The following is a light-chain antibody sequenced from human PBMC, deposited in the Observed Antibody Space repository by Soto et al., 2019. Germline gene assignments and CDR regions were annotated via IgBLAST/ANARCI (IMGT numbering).Light chain of an antibody. CDR3: RQYMSSVT. V-gene: IGKV3-20*01. CDR1: QSVDTTF. J-gene: IGKJ1*01. CDR2: GAS. Sequence: EIVLTQSPGSLSLSPGQRATLSCRASQSVDTTFFAWYQKKPGQAPRLLIYGASKRATGIPDRFSGSGSGIYFTLLVGRLEPEDFAVYSCRQYMSSVTFGQGTKVEIK.